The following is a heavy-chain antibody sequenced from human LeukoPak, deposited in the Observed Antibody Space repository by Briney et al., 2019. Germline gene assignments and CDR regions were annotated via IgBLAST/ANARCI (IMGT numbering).Heavy chain of an antibody. CDR1: GYSFTNYW. CDR3: ARREATTEYFDF. D-gene: IGHD1-7*01. V-gene: IGHV5-51*01. J-gene: IGHJ4*02. Sequence: GESLKISCKGSGYSFTNYWIAWVRQMPGKGLEWMGVIYPGDSDTRHNPSFQGQVTISADRSFGTAYLQWSSLKASDSAMYYCARREATTEYFDFWGQGTLVTVSP. CDR2: IYPGDSDT.